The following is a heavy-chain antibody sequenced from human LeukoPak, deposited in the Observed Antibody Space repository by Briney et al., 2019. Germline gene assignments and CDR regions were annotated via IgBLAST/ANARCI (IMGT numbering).Heavy chain of an antibody. CDR1: GGTFSSYA. J-gene: IGHJ5*02. V-gene: IGHV1-69*04. D-gene: IGHD6-13*01. Sequence: ASVKVSCKASGGTFSSYAISWVRQAPGQGLEWMGRIIPILGIANYAQKFQGRVTITADESTSTAYMELSSLRSEDTAVYYCARAGYSSKVGWFDPWGQGTLVTVSS. CDR2: IIPILGIA. CDR3: ARAGYSSKVGWFDP.